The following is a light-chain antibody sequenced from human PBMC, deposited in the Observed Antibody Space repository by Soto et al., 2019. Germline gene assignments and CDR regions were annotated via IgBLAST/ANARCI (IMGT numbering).Light chain of an antibody. V-gene: IGKV3D-20*02. Sequence: EIVLTQSPGTLSLSPGQRATLSCRASQTVTNNFLAWHQQKPGQTPRLLIYGASSRATGTPDRFSGSVSGTDFTLTISSLEPEDFAVYYGQQRSNWPPITFGQGTRLEIK. CDR2: GAS. J-gene: IGKJ5*01. CDR1: QTVTNNF. CDR3: QQRSNWPPIT.